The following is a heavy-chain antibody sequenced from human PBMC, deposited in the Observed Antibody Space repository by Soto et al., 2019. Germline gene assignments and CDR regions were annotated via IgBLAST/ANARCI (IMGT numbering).Heavy chain of an antibody. CDR2: IIPIFGTA. Sequence: SVKVSCKASGGTFSSYAISWVRQAPGQGLEWMGGIIPIFGTANYAQKFQGRVTITADESTSTAYMELSSLRSEDTAVYYCARGVLRYFDWSANYYYFDYWGQGTLVTVSS. J-gene: IGHJ4*02. D-gene: IGHD3-9*01. CDR3: ARGVLRYFDWSANYYYFDY. V-gene: IGHV1-69*13. CDR1: GGTFSSYA.